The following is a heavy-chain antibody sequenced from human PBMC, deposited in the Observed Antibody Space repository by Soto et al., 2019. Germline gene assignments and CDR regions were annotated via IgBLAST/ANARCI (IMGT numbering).Heavy chain of an antibody. V-gene: IGHV1-18*01. Sequence: QVQLVQSGAEVRKPGASVRVSCETSGYTFNTFGISCVRQAPGQGLEWMGWISAKHGNTDYAQKLQGRVTVTTDTSTGTAYLELRSLRSDDTAVYYCVRDHPVATIWFDWWGQGTLVNVSS. CDR2: ISAKHGNT. CDR1: GYTFNTFG. CDR3: VRDHPVATIWFDW. D-gene: IGHD5-12*01. J-gene: IGHJ4*02.